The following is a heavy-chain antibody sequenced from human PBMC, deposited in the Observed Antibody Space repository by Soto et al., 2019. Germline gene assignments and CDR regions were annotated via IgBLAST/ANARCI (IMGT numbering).Heavy chain of an antibody. D-gene: IGHD2-21*01. CDR3: ARIPKSTVIAILFDIQDAFDI. CDR1: GGSFSGYY. Sequence: QVQLQQWGAGLLKPSETLSLTCAVYGGSFSGYYWSWIRQPPGKGLEWIGEINHSGSTNYNPSLKSRVTITVDTSKNQFSLKLSSVTAADTAVYYCARIPKSTVIAILFDIQDAFDIWGQGTMVTVSS. V-gene: IGHV4-34*01. CDR2: INHSGST. J-gene: IGHJ3*02.